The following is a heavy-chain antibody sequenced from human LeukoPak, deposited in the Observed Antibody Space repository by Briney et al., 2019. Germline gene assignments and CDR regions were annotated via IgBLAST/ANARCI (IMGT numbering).Heavy chain of an antibody. CDR3: ARSGYCSGGSCYSVAFDI. Sequence: SVKVSCKASGGTFISYAISWVRQAPGQGLEWMGGIIPIFGTANYAQKFQGRVTITADESTSTAYMELSSLRSEDTAVYYCARSGYCSGGSCYSVAFDIWGQGTMVTVSS. CDR1: GGTFISYA. D-gene: IGHD2-15*01. CDR2: IIPIFGTA. J-gene: IGHJ3*02. V-gene: IGHV1-69*13.